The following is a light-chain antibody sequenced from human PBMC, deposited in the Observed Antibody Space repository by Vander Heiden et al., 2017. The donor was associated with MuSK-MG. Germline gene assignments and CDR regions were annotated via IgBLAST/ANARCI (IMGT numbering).Light chain of an antibody. V-gene: IGLV2-23*01. CDR2: EGT. J-gene: IGLJ3*02. CDR3: CSYAGGSTPWV. Sequence: QSALTQPASVSGSPGHSITISCIGTNSDVGSYNLVSWYQQHPGKAPKLIISEGTKRPSGVSNRFSGSKSGNTASLTISGLQADDEADYYCCSYAGGSTPWVFGGGTKLTVL. CDR1: NSDVGSYNL.